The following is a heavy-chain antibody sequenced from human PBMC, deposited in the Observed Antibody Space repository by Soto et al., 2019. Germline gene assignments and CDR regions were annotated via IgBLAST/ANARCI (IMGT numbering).Heavy chain of an antibody. CDR2: INHSGST. CDR3: ASSIRGARLRYFN. CDR1: GGSFSGYY. Sequence: QVQLQQWGAGLLKPSETLSLTCAVYGGSFSGYYWSWIRQPPGKGLEWIGEINHSGSTNYNPSLKSRVTISVDTSKNQFSLKLSSVTAADTAVYYCASSIRGARLRYFNWGQGTLVTVSS. V-gene: IGHV4-34*01. J-gene: IGHJ4*02. D-gene: IGHD3-9*01.